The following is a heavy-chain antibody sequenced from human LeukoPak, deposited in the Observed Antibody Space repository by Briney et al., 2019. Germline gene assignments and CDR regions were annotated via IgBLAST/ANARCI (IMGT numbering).Heavy chain of an antibody. CDR3: GRDDPRPGAAFDI. CDR1: GFTFSGYW. CDR2: VKPDWRST. J-gene: IGHJ3*02. D-gene: IGHD3-10*01. V-gene: IGHV3-74*01. Sequence: GGSLRLSCAASGFTFSGYWMHWVRQAPGKGLVWVSRVKPDWRSTTYADSVKGRFTISRDNAKNTLYLQMNSLRAEDTAVYYCGRDDPRPGAAFDIWGQGTMATVSS.